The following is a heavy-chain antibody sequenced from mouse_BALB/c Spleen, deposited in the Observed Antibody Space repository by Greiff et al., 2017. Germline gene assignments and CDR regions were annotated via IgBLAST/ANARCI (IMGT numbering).Heavy chain of an antibody. J-gene: IGHJ2*01. Sequence: VKLQESGAELVRPGTSVKISCKASGYTFTNYWLGWVKQRPGHGLEWIGDIYPGGGYTNYNEKFKGKATLTADTSSSTAYMQLSSLTSEDSAVYFCAREYDYYGSSFYFDYWGQGTTLTVSS. CDR3: AREYDYYGSSFYFDY. D-gene: IGHD1-1*01. CDR1: GYTFTNYW. CDR2: IYPGGGYT. V-gene: IGHV1-63*02.